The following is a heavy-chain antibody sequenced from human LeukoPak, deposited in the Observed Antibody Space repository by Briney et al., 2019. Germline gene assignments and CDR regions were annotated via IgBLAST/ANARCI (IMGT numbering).Heavy chain of an antibody. D-gene: IGHD3-10*01. CDR3: ARDMGGSGSQPDY. V-gene: IGHV3-33*01. Sequence: GRSLRLSCEASGFTFSAYGMHWVRQAPGKGLEWVAIIWYDGNKEYYADSVKGRFIISRDNSENTLYLQMNSLRAEDTAVYYCARDMGGSGSQPDYWGQGTLVTVSS. J-gene: IGHJ4*02. CDR1: GFTFSAYG. CDR2: IWYDGNKE.